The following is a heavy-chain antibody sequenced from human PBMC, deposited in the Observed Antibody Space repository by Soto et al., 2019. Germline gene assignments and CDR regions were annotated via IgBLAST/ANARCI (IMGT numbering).Heavy chain of an antibody. J-gene: IGHJ4*02. V-gene: IGHV3-11*01. Sequence: PGGSLRLSCAASGFTFSDYYMSWIRQAPGKGLEWVSYISSSGSTIYYADSVKGRFTISRDNAKNSLYLQMNSLRAEDTAVYYCGRSLESKCRGVIGALGYWGQGTMVAVSS. CDR2: ISSSGSTI. D-gene: IGHD3-10*01. CDR3: GRSLESKCRGVIGALGY. CDR1: GFTFSDYY.